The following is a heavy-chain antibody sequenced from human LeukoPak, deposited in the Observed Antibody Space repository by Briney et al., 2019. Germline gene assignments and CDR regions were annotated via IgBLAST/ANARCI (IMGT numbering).Heavy chain of an antibody. J-gene: IGHJ4*02. D-gene: IGHD3-10*01. CDR2: INHSGST. CDR1: GGSFSGHY. CDR3: ARPRYGSGSLDS. V-gene: IGHV4-34*01. Sequence: SETLSLTCAVYGGSFSGHYWTWIRQPPGMGLEWIGEINHSGSTTYNPSLNTRVTISVDTSKNQISLKLSSVTAADTAVYYCARPRYGSGSLDSWGQGTLVTVSS.